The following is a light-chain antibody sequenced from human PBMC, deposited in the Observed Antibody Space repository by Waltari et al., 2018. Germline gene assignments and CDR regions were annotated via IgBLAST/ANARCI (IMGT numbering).Light chain of an antibody. CDR2: EVS. CDR1: SNDVGFYNY. V-gene: IGLV2-14*01. CDR3: SSYTRINTLM. J-gene: IGLJ3*02. Sequence: QSALTQPASVSGSPGQSITISCTGTSNDVGFYNYVSWYQQHPGKPPKPMFYEVSYRPSGISNRFSGSKSGNTASLTISGLQADDEADYYCSSYTRINTLMFGGGTKVTVL.